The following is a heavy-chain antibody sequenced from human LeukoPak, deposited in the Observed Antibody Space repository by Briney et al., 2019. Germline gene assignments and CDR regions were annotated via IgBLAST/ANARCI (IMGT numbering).Heavy chain of an antibody. CDR3: ARDGSGWSRLY. Sequence: GGSLRLSCAASGISFSPHYMSWVRQAPGKGLEWVSTISPSSDDIYYADSVKGRFTISRDNAKDPLYLQMNSLRADDTAVYYCARDGSGWSRLYWGQGTLVTVSS. D-gene: IGHD6-13*01. V-gene: IGHV3-21*01. CDR1: GISFSPHY. CDR2: ISPSSDDI. J-gene: IGHJ4*02.